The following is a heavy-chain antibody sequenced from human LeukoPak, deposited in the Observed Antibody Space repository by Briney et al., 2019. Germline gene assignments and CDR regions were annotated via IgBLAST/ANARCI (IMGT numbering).Heavy chain of an antibody. J-gene: IGHJ5*02. CDR3: ARGITMITSYWFDP. CDR1: GFTVSSNY. CDR2: IYSGGST. V-gene: IGHV3-66*01. Sequence: GSLRLSCAASGFTVSSNYMSWVRQAPGKGLEWVSVIYSGGSTYYADSVKGRFTISRDNSKNTLYLQMNSLRAEDTAVYYCARGITMITSYWFDPWGQGTLVTVSS. D-gene: IGHD3-22*01.